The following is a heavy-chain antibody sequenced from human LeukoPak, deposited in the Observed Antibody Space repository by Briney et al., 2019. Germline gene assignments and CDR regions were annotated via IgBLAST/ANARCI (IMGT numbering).Heavy chain of an antibody. CDR3: ARGPVWLDHFDY. J-gene: IGHJ4*02. CDR1: GFTFSAYA. CDR2: ISYDGSNK. V-gene: IGHV3-30*04. D-gene: IGHD6-19*01. Sequence: PGGSLRLSCTASGFTFSAYASSWVRQAPNKGLEWVAVISYDGSNKNYAYSVKGRFTISRDNPKNMVYLQMSSLRLDDTALYSCARGPVWLDHFDYWGQGTLVTVSS.